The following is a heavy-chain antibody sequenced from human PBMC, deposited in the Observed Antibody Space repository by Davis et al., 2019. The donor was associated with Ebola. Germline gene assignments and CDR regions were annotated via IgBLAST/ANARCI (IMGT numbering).Heavy chain of an antibody. CDR2: ISSSGSTI. J-gene: IGHJ4*02. CDR1: GFTFSSYE. Sequence: GESLKISCAASGFTFSSYEMNWVRQAPGKGLEWVSYISSSGSTIYYADSVKGRFTISRDNSKNTLYLQMNSLRAEDTAVYYCAKEGGYCSSTSCYRLRSLDYWGQGTLVTVSS. CDR3: AKEGGYCSSTSCYRLRSLDY. D-gene: IGHD2-2*02. V-gene: IGHV3-48*03.